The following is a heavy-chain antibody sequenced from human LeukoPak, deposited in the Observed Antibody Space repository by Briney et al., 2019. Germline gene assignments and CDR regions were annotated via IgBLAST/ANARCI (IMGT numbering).Heavy chain of an antibody. J-gene: IGHJ4*02. CDR1: GFTFSSYE. CDR3: ARAPRWELLLSVFDY. V-gene: IGHV3-48*03. D-gene: IGHD1-26*01. Sequence: GGSLRLSCAASGFTFSSYEMNWVRQAPGKGLEWVSYISSSGSTIYYADSVKGRFTISRDNAKNSLYLQMNSLRAEDTAVYYCARAPRWELLLSVFDYWGQGTLVTVSS. CDR2: ISSSGSTI.